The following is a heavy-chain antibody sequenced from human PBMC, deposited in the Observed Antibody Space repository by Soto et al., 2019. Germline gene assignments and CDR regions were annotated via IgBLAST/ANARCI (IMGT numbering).Heavy chain of an antibody. Sequence: ASVKVSCKASGYTFTGYYMHWVRQAPGQGLEWMGWINPNSGGTNYAQKFQGWVTMTRDTSISTAYMELSRLRSDDTAVYYCARTYYYDSSGYSHPNAFYTWGQGTMVTVSS. D-gene: IGHD3-22*01. CDR2: INPNSGGT. CDR1: GYTFTGYY. CDR3: ARTYYYDSSGYSHPNAFYT. V-gene: IGHV1-2*04. J-gene: IGHJ3*02.